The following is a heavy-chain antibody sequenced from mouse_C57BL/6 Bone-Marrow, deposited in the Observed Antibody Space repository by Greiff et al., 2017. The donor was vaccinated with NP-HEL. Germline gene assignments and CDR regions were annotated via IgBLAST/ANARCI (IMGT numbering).Heavy chain of an antibody. V-gene: IGHV8-8*01. CDR3: ARIEGKLWYFDV. CDR2: IWWDDAT. Sequence: QVTLNVSGPGILQPSQTLSLTCSFSGFSLSTFGMGVGWIRQPSGTGLEWLAHIWWDDATSYNPALKSLLTISKDTSKNQVFLKIANVDTADTATYYCARIEGKLWYFDVGGTGTTVTVSS. J-gene: IGHJ1*03. CDR1: GFSLSTFGMG.